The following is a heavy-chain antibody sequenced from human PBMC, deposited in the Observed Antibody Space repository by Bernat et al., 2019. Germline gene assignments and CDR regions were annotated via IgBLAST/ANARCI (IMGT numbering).Heavy chain of an antibody. Sequence: QVQLVESGGGVVQPGRSLRLSCAASGFTFSSYGMHWVRQAPGKGLEWVAVIWYDGSNKYYEGSVKGRFTRTRDNSKKTLYLQMKSLGAEARAVYSWAGDPDCSSTSCYYYGMDVWGQGTTVTVSS. V-gene: IGHV3-33*01. J-gene: IGHJ6*02. CDR1: GFTFSSYG. CDR3: AGDPDCSSTSCYYYGMDV. CDR2: IWYDGSNK. D-gene: IGHD2-2*01.